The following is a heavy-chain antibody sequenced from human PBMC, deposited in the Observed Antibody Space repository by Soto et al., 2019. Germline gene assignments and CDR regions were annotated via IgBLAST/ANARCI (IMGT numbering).Heavy chain of an antibody. Sequence: ASVKVSCKASGYTFTSYAMHWVRQAPGQRLEWMGWINAGNGNTKYSQKFQGRVTITRDTSASTAYMELSSLRSEDTAVYYCARAWGIAAAGIYSRGLDPWGQGTLVTVSS. V-gene: IGHV1-3*01. CDR2: INAGNGNT. CDR1: GYTFTSYA. CDR3: ARAWGIAAAGIYSRGLDP. J-gene: IGHJ5*02. D-gene: IGHD6-13*01.